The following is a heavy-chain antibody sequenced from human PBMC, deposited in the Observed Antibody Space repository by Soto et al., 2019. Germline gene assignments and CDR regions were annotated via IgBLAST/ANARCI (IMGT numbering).Heavy chain of an antibody. CDR2: ISGSGGST. D-gene: IGHD6-19*01. J-gene: IGHJ6*02. CDR1: GFTFSSYA. Sequence: GGSLSLSCAASGFTFSSYAMSWVRQAPGKGREWVSAISGSGGSTSYAVSVKGRFTISTDNSKNTLYLQMHSLIAEDTAVYYCASHSGWYYYYFGMDVWGQGTTVTVSS. CDR3: ASHSGWYYYYFGMDV. V-gene: IGHV3-23*01.